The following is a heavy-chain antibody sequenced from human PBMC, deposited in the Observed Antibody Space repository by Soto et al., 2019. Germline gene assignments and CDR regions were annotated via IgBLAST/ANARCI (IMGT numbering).Heavy chain of an antibody. V-gene: IGHV4-34*01. D-gene: IGHD2-2*01. CDR2: INHSGST. J-gene: IGHJ6*03. CDR3: ARQAPYCSSTSCRTRYYYYYYMDV. Sequence: SETLSLTCAVYGGSFSGYYWSWIRQPPGKGLEWIGEINHSGSTNYNPSLKSRVTISVDTSKNQFSLKLSSVTAADTAVYYCARQAPYCSSTSCRTRYYYYYYMDVWGKGTTVTVSS. CDR1: GGSFSGYY.